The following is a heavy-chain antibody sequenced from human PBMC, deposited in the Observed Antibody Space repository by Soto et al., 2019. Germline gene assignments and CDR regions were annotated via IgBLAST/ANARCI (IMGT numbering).Heavy chain of an antibody. J-gene: IGHJ4*02. CDR3: ARIRFGGYYFDY. V-gene: IGHV4-31*08. D-gene: IGHD3-10*01. CDR2: IYYSGST. CDR1: SDTINSGGYY. Sequence: PSESLSLTCTVSSDTINSGGYYWTWIRQHPGKGLEWIGYIYYSGSTYYNPSLKSRVTISKDTSKNQVVLTMTNMDPVDTATYYCARIRFGGYYFDYWGQGTLVTVSS.